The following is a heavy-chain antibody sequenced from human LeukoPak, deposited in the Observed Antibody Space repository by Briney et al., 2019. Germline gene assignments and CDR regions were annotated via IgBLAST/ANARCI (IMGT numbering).Heavy chain of an antibody. D-gene: IGHD2-8*02. CDR3: AKSGRGKDLYCSGGACYPTYYFDY. CDR2: LSGDNDKT. CDR1: GFTFSTYA. J-gene: IGHJ4*02. V-gene: IGHV3-23*01. Sequence: PGGSLRLSCAVSGFTFSTYAMSWVRQAPGKGPEWVSALSGDNDKTYHADSVKGRFTISRDNSKNTLYLQMNSLRAEDTAVYYCAKSGRGKDLYCSGGACYPTYYFDYWGQGTVVIVSP.